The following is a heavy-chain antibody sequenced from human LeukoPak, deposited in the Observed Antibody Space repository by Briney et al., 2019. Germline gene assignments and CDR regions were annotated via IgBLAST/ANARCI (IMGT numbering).Heavy chain of an antibody. CDR1: VFTFISYW. D-gene: IGHD3-16*01. J-gene: IGHJ6*02. V-gene: IGHV3-7*03. Sequence: GGSLRLSCAASVFTFISYWINWARQAPGKGLEWVASINHNGNVNYYVDSVKGRFTISRDNAKNSLYLQMSNLRAEDTAVYFCARGGGLDVWGQGATVTVSS. CDR3: ARGGGLDV. CDR2: INHNGNVN.